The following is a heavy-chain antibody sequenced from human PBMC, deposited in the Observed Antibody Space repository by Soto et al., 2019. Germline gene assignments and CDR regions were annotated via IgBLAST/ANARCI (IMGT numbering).Heavy chain of an antibody. CDR2: ISSSSSYI. J-gene: IGHJ5*02. V-gene: IGHV3-21*01. D-gene: IGHD2-2*01. CDR3: AREDFVVVQAEKVNSFAP. CDR1: GFNVSGDR. Sequence: PXRSLRLAFAASGFNVSGDRMNWVREAPGKGLEWVSSISSSSSYIYYADSVKGRFTISRDNAKNSLYLQMNSLRAEDTAVYYCAREDFVVVQAEKVNSFAPWGQGTLVTV.